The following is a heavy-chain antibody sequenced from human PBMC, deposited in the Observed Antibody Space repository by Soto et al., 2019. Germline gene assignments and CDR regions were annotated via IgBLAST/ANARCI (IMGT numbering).Heavy chain of an antibody. CDR3: ARAVYYYDSSGYYYFDY. J-gene: IGHJ4*02. CDR2: IYHSGST. Sequence: NPSETLSLTCAVSGGSISSSNWWSWVRQPPGKGLEWIGEIYHSGSTNYNPSLKSRVTISVDKSKNQFSLKLSSVTAADTAVYYCARAVYYYDSSGYYYFDYWGQGTLVTVSS. V-gene: IGHV4-4*02. D-gene: IGHD3-22*01. CDR1: GGSISSSNW.